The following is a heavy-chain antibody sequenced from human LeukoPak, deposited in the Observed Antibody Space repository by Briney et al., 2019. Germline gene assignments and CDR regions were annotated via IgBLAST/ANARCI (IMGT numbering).Heavy chain of an antibody. Sequence: GGSLRLSCAGSGFNFIDNSMHWVRQAPGKGLEWVSGISSSGGTTYYADSVKGRFTISRDNSKNTLYLQMSSLRAEDTAVYYCAKVGPHYYGSGSYYPFDYWGQGTLVTVSS. D-gene: IGHD3-10*01. J-gene: IGHJ4*02. CDR3: AKVGPHYYGSGSYYPFDY. V-gene: IGHV3-23*01. CDR1: GFNFIDNS. CDR2: ISSSGGTT.